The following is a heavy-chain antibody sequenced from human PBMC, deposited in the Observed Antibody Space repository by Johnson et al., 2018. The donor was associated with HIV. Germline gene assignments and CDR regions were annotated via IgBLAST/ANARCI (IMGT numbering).Heavy chain of an antibody. Sequence: QVQLVESGGGVVQPGRSLRLSCAASGFTFSSYAMHWVRQAPGKGLEWVAVISYDGSNKYYADSVKGRFTISRDNSENTLYLQMNSLKAEDTAVYYCASLSDDAFDFWGQGTMVTVSS. CDR1: GFTFSSYA. CDR3: ASLSDDAFDF. J-gene: IGHJ3*01. CDR2: ISYDGSNK. V-gene: IGHV3-30*04.